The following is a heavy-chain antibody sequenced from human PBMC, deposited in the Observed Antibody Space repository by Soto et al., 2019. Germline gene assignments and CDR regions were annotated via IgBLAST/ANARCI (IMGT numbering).Heavy chain of an antibody. CDR3: ARDLVDTAMVGGYYYYYGMDV. Sequence: SETLSLTCTVSVGSISSYYWTWIRQPPGKGLEWIGYIYYSGSTNYNPSLKSRVTISVDTSKNQFSLKLSSVTAADTAVYYCARDLVDTAMVGGYYYYYGMDVWGQGTTVTVSS. CDR1: VGSISSYY. D-gene: IGHD5-18*01. CDR2: IYYSGST. V-gene: IGHV4-59*01. J-gene: IGHJ6*02.